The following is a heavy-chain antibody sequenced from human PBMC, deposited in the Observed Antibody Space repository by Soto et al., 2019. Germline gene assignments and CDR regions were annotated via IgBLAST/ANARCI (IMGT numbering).Heavy chain of an antibody. CDR3: AKDIAARPPYDCDY. D-gene: IGHD6-6*01. V-gene: IGHV3-9*01. CDR2: ISWNSGTI. CDR1: GFTFDDYA. Sequence: EVQLVESGGGLVQPGRSLRLSCAASGFTFDDYAMHWVRQAPGKGLEWVSGISWNSGTIAYADSVEGRFTISRDNAKNSLYLQMNSLRAEDTALYYCAKDIAARPPYDCDYWGQGTLVTVSS. J-gene: IGHJ4*02.